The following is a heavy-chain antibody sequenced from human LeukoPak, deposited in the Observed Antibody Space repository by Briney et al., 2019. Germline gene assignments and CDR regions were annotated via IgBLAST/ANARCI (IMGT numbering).Heavy chain of an antibody. CDR2: IRYDGSYK. CDR1: GFTFSSYG. Sequence: GGSLRLSCAESGFTFSSYGMHWVRQAPGKGLEWVAFIRYDGSYKYYADSVKGRFTTSRDNAKNTLYLQMNSLRAEDTAVYYCASPRGYSYGSIDRLDYWGQGTLVTVSS. CDR3: ASPRGYSYGSIDRLDY. D-gene: IGHD5-18*01. V-gene: IGHV3-30*02. J-gene: IGHJ4*02.